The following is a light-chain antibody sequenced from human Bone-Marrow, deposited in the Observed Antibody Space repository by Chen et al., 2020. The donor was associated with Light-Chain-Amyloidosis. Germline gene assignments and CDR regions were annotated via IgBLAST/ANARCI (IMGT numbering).Light chain of an antibody. V-gene: IGLV3-1*01. CDR3: QAWDSSTGV. J-gene: IGLJ1*01. CDR1: TLGDTF. CDR2: QDG. Sequence: SFELTQPPSVSVSPGQTASITCSGDTLGDTFACWYQQKSGQSPVLVIYQDGKRPSGIPERFSGSKSGSTATLTISGTQPMDEADYYCQAWDSSTGVFGTGTKVTVL.